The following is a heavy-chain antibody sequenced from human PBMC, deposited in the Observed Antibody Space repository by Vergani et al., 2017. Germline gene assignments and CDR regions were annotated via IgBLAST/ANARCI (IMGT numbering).Heavy chain of an antibody. V-gene: IGHV4-31*03. D-gene: IGHD2-21*02. CDR3: ARGRCGGDCYRFDY. CDR1: GGSISSGDYY. CDR2: IIYSGST. J-gene: IGHJ4*02. Sequence: QVQLQESGPRLVKPSQTLSLTCTVSGGSISSGDYYWSWIRQHPGKGLEWSGYIIYSGSTYYNPSLKSRLTISLDTSKNQFYLKLTSVTAADTAVYYCARGRCGGDCYRFDYWGQGTLVTVSS.